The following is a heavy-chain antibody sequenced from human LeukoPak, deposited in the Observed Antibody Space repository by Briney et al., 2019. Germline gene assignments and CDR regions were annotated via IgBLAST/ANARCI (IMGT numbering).Heavy chain of an antibody. CDR3: AGGVATANGPPYYFDY. D-gene: IGHD5-12*01. CDR1: GYVFTGYF. Sequence: GASVKVSCKASGYVFTGYFMHWVRQAPGQGLEWMGRINPDSGGTNYAQKFQGRVTMTRDASISAAYMELSRLRSDDTAVFYCAGGVATANGPPYYFDYWGQGTLVTVSS. CDR2: INPDSGGT. V-gene: IGHV1-2*06. J-gene: IGHJ4*02.